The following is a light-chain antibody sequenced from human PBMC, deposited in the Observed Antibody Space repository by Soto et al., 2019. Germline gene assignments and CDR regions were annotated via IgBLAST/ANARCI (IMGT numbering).Light chain of an antibody. V-gene: IGKV3-20*01. CDR3: QQYSGSLPYT. CDR2: GAS. J-gene: IGKJ2*01. Sequence: EIVLTQSPDTLSLSPGETATLSCRASQSVYHRYLAWYQQKPGQAPRLLIYGASFRDPGTPDRFSGSGSVSDFTLTISRLEPEDFGVYYCQQYSGSLPYTVGQGIKLEIK. CDR1: QSVYHRY.